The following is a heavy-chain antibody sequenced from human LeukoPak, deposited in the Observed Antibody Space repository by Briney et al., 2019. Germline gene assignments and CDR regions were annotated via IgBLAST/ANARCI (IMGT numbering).Heavy chain of an antibody. J-gene: IGHJ4*02. V-gene: IGHV4-34*01. CDR2: INHSGST. CDR1: GFTVTNHY. Sequence: PGGSLRLSCAASGFTVTNHYMSWVRQAPGKGLEWIGEINHSGSTNYNPSLKSRVTISVDTSKNQFSLKLSSVTAADTAVYYCARGDSSSWYYFDYWGQGALVTVSS. D-gene: IGHD6-13*01. CDR3: ARGDSSSWYYFDY.